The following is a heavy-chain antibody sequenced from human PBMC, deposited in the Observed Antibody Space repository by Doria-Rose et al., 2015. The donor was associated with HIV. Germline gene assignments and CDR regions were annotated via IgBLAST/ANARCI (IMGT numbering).Heavy chain of an antibody. CDR3: ARIKSSRWYHKYYFDF. V-gene: IGHV2-26*01. D-gene: IGHD6-13*01. Sequence: QVQLVQSGPVLVKPTETLTLTCTVSGVSLSSPGMGVGWIRQPPGKALEWLANIFPDDERSYKTSLKSRLTISRGTSKSQVFLTMTDMDPVDTATYYCARIKSSRWYHKYYFDFWGQGTLVIVSA. CDR2: IFPDDER. CDR1: GVSLSSPGMG. J-gene: IGHJ4*02.